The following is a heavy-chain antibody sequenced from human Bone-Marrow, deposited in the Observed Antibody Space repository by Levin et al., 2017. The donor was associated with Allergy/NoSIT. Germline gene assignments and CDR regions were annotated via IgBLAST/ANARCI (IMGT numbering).Heavy chain of an antibody. V-gene: IGHV3-7*01. J-gene: IGHJ5*02. D-gene: IGHD1-1*01. Sequence: GESLKISCAASGFIFTNYWMSWVRQAPGKGLEWVADINKDGSGKYYADSVRGRFTISRDNVDHSVFLQMDSLRADDTAVYYCARWNLAFDPWGQGTLVTVSS. CDR3: ARWNLAFDP. CDR1: GFIFTNYW. CDR2: INKDGSGK.